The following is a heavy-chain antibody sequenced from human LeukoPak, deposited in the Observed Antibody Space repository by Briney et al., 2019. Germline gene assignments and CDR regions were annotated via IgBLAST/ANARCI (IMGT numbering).Heavy chain of an antibody. J-gene: IGHJ4*02. CDR3: ARASRYSGPSDFDY. Sequence: GGSLRLSCAASGFTFSSYSMNWVRQAPGKGLEWVSSISSSSSSYIYYADSVKGRFTISRDNAKNSLYLQMNSLRAEDTAVYYCARASRYSGPSDFDYWGQGTLVTVSS. CDR2: ISSSSSSYI. D-gene: IGHD6-25*01. CDR1: GFTFSSYS. V-gene: IGHV3-21*01.